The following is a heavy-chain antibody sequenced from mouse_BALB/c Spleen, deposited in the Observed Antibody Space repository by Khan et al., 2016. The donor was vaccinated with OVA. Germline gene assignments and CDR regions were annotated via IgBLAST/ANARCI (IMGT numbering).Heavy chain of an antibody. CDR2: IYPGNSDT. D-gene: IGHD1-3*01. V-gene: IGHV1-5*01. Sequence: VQLQQSGTVLARPGASVKMSCKASGYSFTSYLIHWVKQRPGQGLEWIGDIYPGNSDTTYNQKFKDKAKLIAGTSANTAYMELSSLTNEDSAVYYCARGGYSSFAYWGQGTLVTVSA. CDR3: ARGGYSSFAY. J-gene: IGHJ3*01. CDR1: GYSFTSYL.